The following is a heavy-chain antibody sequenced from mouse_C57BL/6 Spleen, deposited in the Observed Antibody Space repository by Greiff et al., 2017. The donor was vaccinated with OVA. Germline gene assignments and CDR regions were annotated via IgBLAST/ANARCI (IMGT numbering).Heavy chain of an antibody. J-gene: IGHJ4*01. D-gene: IGHD2-5*01. CDR2: INPGSGGT. V-gene: IGHV1-54*01. CDR3: ARPSYYSNYRYAMDY. CDR1: GYAFTNYL. Sequence: QVQLQQSGAELVRPGTSVKVSCKASGYAFTNYLIEWVKQRPGQGLEWIGVINPGSGGTNYNEKFKGKATLTADKASSTAYMQLSSLTSEDSAVYFCARPSYYSNYRYAMDYWGQGTSVTVSS.